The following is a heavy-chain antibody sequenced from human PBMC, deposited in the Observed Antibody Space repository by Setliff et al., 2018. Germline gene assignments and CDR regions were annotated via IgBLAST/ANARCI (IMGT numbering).Heavy chain of an antibody. V-gene: IGHV4-31*03. J-gene: IGHJ5*02. CDR2: SHYSGST. Sequence: SETLSLTCTVSGGSISTGNYYWSWIRQHPGKGLEWIGYSHYSGSTYYNPSLKSRVIISVDTSKNKFSLKLRSVTAADTAVYYCAGDSRRRFDPWGQGTLVTVSS. CDR3: AGDSRRRFDP. CDR1: GGSISTGNYY.